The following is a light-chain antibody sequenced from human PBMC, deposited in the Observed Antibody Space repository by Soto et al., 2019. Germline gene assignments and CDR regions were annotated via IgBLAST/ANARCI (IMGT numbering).Light chain of an antibody. Sequence: EIVFTQSPGTLSLSPGERATLSCRASQNVTSSYLAWYQQKPGQAPRLLIYGASSRATGIPDRFSGSGSGTDFTLTISRLEPEDFAVYYCQQRSSWPITFGQGTRLEIK. CDR3: QQRSSWPIT. J-gene: IGKJ5*01. V-gene: IGKV3D-20*02. CDR2: GAS. CDR1: QNVTSSY.